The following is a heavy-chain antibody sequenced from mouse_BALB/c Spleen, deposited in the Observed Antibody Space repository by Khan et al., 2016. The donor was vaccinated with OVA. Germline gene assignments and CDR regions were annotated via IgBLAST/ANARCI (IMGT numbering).Heavy chain of an antibody. CDR2: ISPGSGDT. D-gene: IGHD1-2*01. V-gene: IGHV1-77*01. Sequence: QVRLQQSGAELARPGASVKLSCKASGYTFTDYYINWVKQRTGQGLEWIGEISPGSGDTYYNEKFKGQATLTADTSSTTAYMQHSSLTSEAYVVYFCARRNYFGYTFAYWGQGTLVTVSA. CDR3: ARRNYFGYTFAY. CDR1: GYTFTDYY. J-gene: IGHJ3*01.